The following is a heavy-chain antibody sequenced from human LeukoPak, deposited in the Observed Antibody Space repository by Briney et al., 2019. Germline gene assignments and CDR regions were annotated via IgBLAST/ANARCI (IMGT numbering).Heavy chain of an antibody. J-gene: IGHJ4*02. CDR3: ARFSNYYDSSIHYLGY. CDR1: GGSISGYY. D-gene: IGHD3-22*01. V-gene: IGHV4-59*01. CDR2: IYSTGST. Sequence: SETLSLTCTVSGGSISGYYWSWIRQSPEKGLESIGFIYSTGSTNYNPSLKSRVTISIDTSQNQFSLRLSSVTAADTAVYYCARFSNYYDSSIHYLGYWGQGTLVSVSS.